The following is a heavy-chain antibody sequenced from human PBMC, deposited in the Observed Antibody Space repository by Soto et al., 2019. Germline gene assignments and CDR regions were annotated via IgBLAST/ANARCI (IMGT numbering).Heavy chain of an antibody. J-gene: IGHJ5*02. V-gene: IGHV4-4*02. CDR3: AREIVTAGGNNYFDP. CDR2: VYHTGDT. D-gene: IGHD2-21*02. Sequence: SETLSLTXGVSGGTVASSHWWSWVRQSPGRGLEWIGNVYHTGDTNFNPSLQSRVTFSVDKSNNQFSLRLTSVTAADTAVYFCAREIVTAGGNNYFDPWGPGTLVTVSS. CDR1: GGTVASSHW.